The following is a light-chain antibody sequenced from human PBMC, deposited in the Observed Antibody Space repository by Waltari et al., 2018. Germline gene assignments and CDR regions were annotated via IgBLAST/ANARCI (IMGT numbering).Light chain of an antibody. V-gene: IGLV1-44*01. J-gene: IGLJ3*02. Sequence: VLTPPPQAFGTSGQRVTPSCSGSPPNLGSHTANWQQVLPTTAPRLLIFTNTQRPSGVPDRFSASRSSTTASLAISGLQSDDEADYYCATWDDSINNPVFGGGTKLTVL. CDR2: TNT. CDR1: PPNLGSHT. CDR3: ATWDDSINNPV.